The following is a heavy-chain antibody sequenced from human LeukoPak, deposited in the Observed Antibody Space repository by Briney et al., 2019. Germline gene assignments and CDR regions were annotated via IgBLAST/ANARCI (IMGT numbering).Heavy chain of an antibody. CDR1: GFTFSNYA. J-gene: IGHJ4*02. CDR2: ISYDGTNK. Sequence: GGSLRLSCAASGFTFSNYAMHWVRQAPGKGLEWMAVISYDGTNKYYADSVKGRFTISRDNSKNTLYLQMNSLRAEDTAVYYCARESSGLFDYWGQGTLVTVSS. D-gene: IGHD3-22*01. CDR3: ARESSGLFDY. V-gene: IGHV3-30-3*01.